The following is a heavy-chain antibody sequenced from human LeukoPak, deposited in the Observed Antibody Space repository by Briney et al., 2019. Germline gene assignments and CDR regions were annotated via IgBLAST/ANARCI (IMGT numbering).Heavy chain of an antibody. CDR1: GFTFSSYG. D-gene: IGHD6-25*01. J-gene: IGHJ4*02. CDR2: ISYDGSNK. Sequence: GGSLRLSCAASGFTFSSYGMHWVRQAPGKGLEWVAVISYDGSNKYYADSVKGRFTISRDNSKNMLYLQMNSLRAEDTAVYYCAKDESGDYWGQGTLVTVSS. CDR3: AKDESGDY. V-gene: IGHV3-30*18.